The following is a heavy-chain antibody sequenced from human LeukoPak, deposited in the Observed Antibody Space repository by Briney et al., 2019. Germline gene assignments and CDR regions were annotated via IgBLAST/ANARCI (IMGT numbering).Heavy chain of an antibody. J-gene: IGHJ6*02. CDR1: GYTFTSYA. Sequence: ASVKVSCKASGYTFTSYAMHWVRQAPGQRLEWMGWINAGNGNTKYSQKFQGRVTITRDTSASTAYMELSSLRSEDTAVYYCARMIAVAGTPHYYYGMDVWGQGTTVTVSS. CDR3: ARMIAVAGTPHYYYGMDV. D-gene: IGHD6-19*01. V-gene: IGHV1-3*01. CDR2: INAGNGNT.